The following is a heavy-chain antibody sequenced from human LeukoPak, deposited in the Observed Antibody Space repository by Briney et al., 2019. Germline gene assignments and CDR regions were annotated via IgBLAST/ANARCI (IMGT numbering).Heavy chain of an antibody. D-gene: IGHD3-22*01. V-gene: IGHV3-23*01. CDR1: GFTFSSYA. CDR2: ISGSGGST. CDR3: AKVLVSSSGYYYDDAFDI. Sequence: GGSLRLSCAASGFTFSSYAMSWVRQAPGKGLEWVLAISGSGGSTYYADSVKGRFTISRDNSKNTLYLQMNSLRAEDTAVYYCAKVLVSSSGYYYDDAFDIWGQGTMVTVSS. J-gene: IGHJ3*02.